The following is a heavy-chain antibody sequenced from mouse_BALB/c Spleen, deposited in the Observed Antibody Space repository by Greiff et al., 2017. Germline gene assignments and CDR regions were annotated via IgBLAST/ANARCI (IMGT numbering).Heavy chain of an antibody. CDR3: ARDGIYAMDY. CDR2: IWAGGST. Sequence: VMLVESGPGLVAPSQSLSITCTVSGFSLTSYGVHWVRQPPGKGLEWLGVIWAGGSTNYNSALMSRLSISKDNSKSQVFLKMNSLQTDDTAMYYCARDGIYAMDYWGQGTSVTVSS. J-gene: IGHJ4*01. V-gene: IGHV2-9*02. D-gene: IGHD6-1*01. CDR1: GFSLTSYG.